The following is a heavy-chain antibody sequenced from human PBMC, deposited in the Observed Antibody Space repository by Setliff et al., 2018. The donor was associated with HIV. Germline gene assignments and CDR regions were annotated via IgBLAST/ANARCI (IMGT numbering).Heavy chain of an antibody. V-gene: IGHV4-61*05. J-gene: IGHJ3*02. CDR3: ARGDTYYHDRSGYVKSALDAFDI. CDR1: GGSISSSSYY. D-gene: IGHD3-22*01. Sequence: PSETLSLTCTVSGGSISSSSYYWGWIRQPPGKGLEWIGYIYYSGSTNYNPSLKSRVTISVDTSKNQFSLKLNSVTAADTAVYHCARGDTYYHDRSGYVKSALDAFDIWGRGTMVTVSS. CDR2: IYYSGST.